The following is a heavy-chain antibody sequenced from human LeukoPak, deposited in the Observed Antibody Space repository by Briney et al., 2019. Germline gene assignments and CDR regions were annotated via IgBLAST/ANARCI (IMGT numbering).Heavy chain of an antibody. Sequence: SQTLSLICAISGDSASSNSAAWNWIRQSPSRGLEWLGRTYYRSKWYNDYAVSVKSRITINPDTSKNQFSLQLNSVTPEDTAVYYCARDPIAAAARYNWFDPWGQGTLVTVSS. D-gene: IGHD6-13*01. V-gene: IGHV6-1*01. J-gene: IGHJ5*02. CDR2: TYYRSKWYN. CDR3: ARDPIAAAARYNWFDP. CDR1: GDSASSNSAA.